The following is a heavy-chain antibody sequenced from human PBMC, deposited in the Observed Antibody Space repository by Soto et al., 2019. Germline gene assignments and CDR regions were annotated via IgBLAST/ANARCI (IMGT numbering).Heavy chain of an antibody. V-gene: IGHV4-30-4*01. J-gene: IGHJ3*02. CDR1: GGSISSGDYY. D-gene: IGHD3-22*01. CDR3: ARRDSSGYYAHDAFDI. CDR2: IYYSGST. Sequence: QVQLQESGPGLVKPSQTLSLTCTVSGGSISSGDYYWSWIRQPPGKGLEWIGYIYYSGSTYYNPSLKSRVTISVHTSKNQFSLKLSSVTAADTAVYYCARRDSSGYYAHDAFDIWGQGTMVTVSS.